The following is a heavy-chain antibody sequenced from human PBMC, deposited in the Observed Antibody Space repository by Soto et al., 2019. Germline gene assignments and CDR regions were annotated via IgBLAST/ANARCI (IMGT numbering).Heavy chain of an antibody. V-gene: IGHV3-23*01. CDR2: ISGSGGST. CDR1: GFTFSSYA. J-gene: IGHJ4*02. Sequence: GGSLRLSCAASGFTFSSYAMSWVRQAPGKGLEWVSAISGSGGSTYYADSVKGRFTISRDNSKNTLYLQMNSLRAEDTAVYQCAKDLGLHCSGGSCYRNRFDYWGQGTLVTVSS. CDR3: AKDLGLHCSGGSCYRNRFDY. D-gene: IGHD2-15*01.